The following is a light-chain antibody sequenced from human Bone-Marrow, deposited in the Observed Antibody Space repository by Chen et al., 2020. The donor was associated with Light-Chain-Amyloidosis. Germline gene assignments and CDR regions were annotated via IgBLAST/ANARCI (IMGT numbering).Light chain of an antibody. Sequence: SYVLTHPSSVSVAPGPTATIARGGNNIGSTSVHWYQQKPGQAPLLVVYDDSDRPSGIPERLSGSNSGNTATLTISRGEAGEEDDYYCQVWDRSSDRPVFGGGTKLTVL. CDR1: NIGSTS. V-gene: IGLV3-21*02. CDR2: DDS. J-gene: IGLJ3*02. CDR3: QVWDRSSDRPV.